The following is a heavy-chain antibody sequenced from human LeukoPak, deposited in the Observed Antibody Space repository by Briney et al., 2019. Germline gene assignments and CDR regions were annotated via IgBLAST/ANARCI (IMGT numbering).Heavy chain of an antibody. V-gene: IGHV7-4-1*02. J-gene: IGHJ6*02. D-gene: IGHD1-26*01. CDR3: AREYSGMDV. Sequence: GASVKVSCKASGYTFTGYYMHWVRQAPGQGLEWMGWIDTNIGNPTYAQGFTGRFVFSLDTAVSTAYLQISSLKAEDTAVYYCAREYSGMDVWGQGTTVTVSS. CDR1: GYTFTGYY. CDR2: IDTNIGNP.